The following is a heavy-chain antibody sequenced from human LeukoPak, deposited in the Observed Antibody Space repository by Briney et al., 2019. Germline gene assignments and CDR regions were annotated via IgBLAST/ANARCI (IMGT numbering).Heavy chain of an antibody. CDR2: INRDGSTT. CDR3: ARDKKSGESSEIDY. J-gene: IGHJ4*02. V-gene: IGHV3-74*03. CDR1: GFTFSNYW. D-gene: IGHD3-10*01. Sequence: GGSLRLSCAASGFTFSNYWVHWVRQAPGKGLVWVSRINRDGSTTKYADSVKGRFTVSRDNAKNTLNLQMNSLRAEDTAVYYCARDKKSGESSEIDYWGQGTLVAVSS.